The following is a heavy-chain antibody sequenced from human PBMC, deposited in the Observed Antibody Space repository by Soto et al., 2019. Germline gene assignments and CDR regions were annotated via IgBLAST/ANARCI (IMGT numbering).Heavy chain of an antibody. V-gene: IGHV4-4*02. CDR1: SGSITTANW. CDR3: ARRGGGVVLAATTPFDY. D-gene: IGHD2-15*01. CDR2: IYHSGST. Sequence: QVPLQESGPRLVRPSGTLSLTCTVSSGSITTANWWSWVRQPPGRGLEWIGEIYHSGSTNYNLSLKSRVTLAVDKSKNHFSRRLSSVTAADTAMYYCARRGGGVVLAATTPFDYWGQGTLVTVSS. J-gene: IGHJ4*02.